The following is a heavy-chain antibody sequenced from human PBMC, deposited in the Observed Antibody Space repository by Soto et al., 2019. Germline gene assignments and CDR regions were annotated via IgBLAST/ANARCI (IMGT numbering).Heavy chain of an antibody. J-gene: IGHJ4*02. CDR2: IYRSGST. V-gene: IGHV4-38-2*01. CDR1: NYSISSGYY. CDR3: ARVVGATGNYFDY. D-gene: IGHD3-10*01. Sequence: PSETLSLTCAVSNYSISSGYYWGWIRQPPGKGLEWIGSIYRSGSTSCNPSLKSRVTISVETSENQFSLKVNSVTAADTAVYYCARVVGATGNYFDYWGRGNLVTVSS.